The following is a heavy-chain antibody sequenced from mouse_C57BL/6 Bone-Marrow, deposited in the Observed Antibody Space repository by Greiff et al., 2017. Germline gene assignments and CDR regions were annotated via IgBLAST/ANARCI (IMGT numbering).Heavy chain of an antibody. CDR1: GFTIKDDY. J-gene: IGHJ2*01. V-gene: IGHV14-4*01. CDR2: IDPESGDT. CDR3: TDYYGSSDY. Sequence: EVQLQQSGAELVRPGASVKLSCTASGFTIKDDYMPWVKQRPEQGLEWIGWIDPESGDTEYASEFQGKATITADTSSNTAYLQLSSLTSEDTAVYYYTDYYGSSDYWGQGTTLTVSS. D-gene: IGHD1-1*01.